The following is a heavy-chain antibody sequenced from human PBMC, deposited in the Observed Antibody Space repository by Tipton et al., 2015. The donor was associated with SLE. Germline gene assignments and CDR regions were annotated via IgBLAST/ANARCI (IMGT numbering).Heavy chain of an antibody. V-gene: IGHV4-39*07. Sequence: TLSLTCNVSGGSISSSSYYWGWIRQPPGKGLEWIGSIYYSGSTNYNPSLKSRVTISVDTSKNQFSLKLSSVTAADTAVYYCARGGLGYSYYYYMDVWGKGTTVTVSS. J-gene: IGHJ6*03. D-gene: IGHD5-18*01. CDR1: GGSISSSSYY. CDR2: IYYSGST. CDR3: ARGGLGYSYYYYMDV.